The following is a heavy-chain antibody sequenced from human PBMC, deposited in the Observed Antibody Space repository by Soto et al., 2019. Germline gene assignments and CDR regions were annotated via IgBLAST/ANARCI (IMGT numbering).Heavy chain of an antibody. D-gene: IGHD1-26*01. V-gene: IGHV3-53*01. CDR2: LYDVDGS. CDR1: GLTVSGKKY. Sequence: DVQLVESGGGLIQPGESLRLSCAAFGLTVSGKKYVAWVRQAPGKGLEWVSALYDVDGSFYADSVKGRFTTSSDSSKTTVYLQMNGLRPDDTAVYYCATWHEREHAYDVWGQGKTGTVSS. CDR3: ATWHEREHAYDV. J-gene: IGHJ3*01.